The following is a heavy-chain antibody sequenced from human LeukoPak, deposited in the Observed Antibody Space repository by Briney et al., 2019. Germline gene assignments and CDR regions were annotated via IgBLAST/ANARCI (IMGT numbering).Heavy chain of an antibody. Sequence: SETLSLTCTVSGGSISTYYWSWIRQPPGKGLEWIGYIYYTVSTNYNPSLKSRVTISADTSKNQFSLNLTSVTAADSAVYYCARAPYSGSLSSVFRIWGQGTMVTVSS. D-gene: IGHD1-26*01. CDR1: GGSISTYY. J-gene: IGHJ3*02. CDR3: ARAPYSGSLSSVFRI. V-gene: IGHV4-59*01. CDR2: IYYTVST.